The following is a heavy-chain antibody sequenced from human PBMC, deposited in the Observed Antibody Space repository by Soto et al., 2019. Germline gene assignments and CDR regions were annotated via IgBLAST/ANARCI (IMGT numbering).Heavy chain of an antibody. D-gene: IGHD5-12*01. CDR3: AKSEARQWLLTKYFDS. J-gene: IGHJ4*02. CDR1: GFTFRSYA. Sequence: GGSLRLSCAASGFTFRSYAMSWVRQAPGKGLEWVATITGTGTSTYFADSVKGRFTISRDNSRNTLYLQLNSLRAEDTDVYYCAKSEARQWLLTKYFDSWGQGALVTISS. CDR2: ITGTGTST. V-gene: IGHV3-23*01.